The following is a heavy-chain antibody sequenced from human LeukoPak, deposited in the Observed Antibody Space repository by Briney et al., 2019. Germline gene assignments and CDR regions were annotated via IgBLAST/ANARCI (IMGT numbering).Heavy chain of an antibody. D-gene: IGHD3-22*01. CDR3: ARDLAYYYDSY. Sequence: GGSLRLSCAASGFTVSSNYMSWVRQAPGKGLEWVSVIYSGGSTYYADSVKGRFTISRDNSKNTLYLQMNSLRAEDTAVYYCARDLAYYYDSYWGQGTLVTVSS. CDR2: IYSGGST. J-gene: IGHJ4*02. CDR1: GFTVSSNY. V-gene: IGHV3-53*05.